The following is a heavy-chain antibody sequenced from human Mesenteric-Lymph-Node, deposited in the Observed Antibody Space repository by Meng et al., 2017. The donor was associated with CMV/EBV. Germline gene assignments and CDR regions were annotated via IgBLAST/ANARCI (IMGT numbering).Heavy chain of an antibody. CDR1: GFTVSSYY. V-gene: IGHV3-53*01. D-gene: IGHD4-11*01. J-gene: IGHJ6*02. CDR2: IYSGGST. CDR3: ARDLPTVNSYYYGVDV. Sequence: GGSLRLSCAASGFTVSSYYMSWVRQAPGKGLEWVSVIYSGGSTYYVDSVKGRFTLSRDNSKNTLYLQLNSLRAEDTAVYYCARDLPTVNSYYYGVDVWGQGTTVTVSS.